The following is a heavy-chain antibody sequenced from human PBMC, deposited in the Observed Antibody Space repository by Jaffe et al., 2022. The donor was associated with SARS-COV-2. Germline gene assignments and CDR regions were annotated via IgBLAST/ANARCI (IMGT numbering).Heavy chain of an antibody. CDR1: GLTFSSYS. Sequence: EVQLVESGGGLVKPGGSLRLSCAASGLTFSSYSMNWVRQAPGKGLEWVSSISSSSSYMYYADSVKGRFTISRDNAKNSLYLQMNSLRAEDTAVYYCTRDQKDIVLNLFDYWGQGTLVTVSS. CDR2: ISSSSSYM. D-gene: IGHD5-12*01. V-gene: IGHV3-21*01. CDR3: TRDQKDIVLNLFDY. J-gene: IGHJ4*02.